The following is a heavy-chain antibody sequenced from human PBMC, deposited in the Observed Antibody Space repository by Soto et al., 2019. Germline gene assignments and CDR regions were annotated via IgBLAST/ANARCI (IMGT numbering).Heavy chain of an antibody. V-gene: IGHV1-69*06. CDR2: IIPLLGTA. Sequence: QEELVQSGAAVKKPGSSVNVSCKASEGTFSSYSITWVRQAPGQRLEWMGEIIPLLGTANYAQKFQGRVTITGDKSTSTIYIGLSSLRSDDTAVYYCARDPVDLFGYMDVWGQGTTVTVS. CDR3: ARDPVDLFGYMDV. CDR1: EGTFSSYS. D-gene: IGHD6-25*01. J-gene: IGHJ6*02.